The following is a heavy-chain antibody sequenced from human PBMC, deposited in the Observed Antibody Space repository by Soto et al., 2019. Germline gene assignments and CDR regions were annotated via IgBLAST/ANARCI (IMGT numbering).Heavy chain of an antibody. J-gene: IGHJ6*02. CDR3: ARVGSSSSDYYYYYGMDV. V-gene: IGHV4-34*01. CDR1: GGSFSGYY. D-gene: IGHD6-6*01. CDR2: INHSGST. Sequence: PSETLSLTCAVYGGSFSGYYWSWIRQPPGKGLEWIGEINHSGSTNYNPSLKSRVTIPVDTSKNQFSLKLSSVTAADTAVYYCARVGSSSSDYYYYYGMDVWGQGTTVTVSS.